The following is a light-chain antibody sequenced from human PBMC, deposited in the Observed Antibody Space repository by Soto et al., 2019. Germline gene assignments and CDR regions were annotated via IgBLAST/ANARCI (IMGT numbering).Light chain of an antibody. Sequence: DIQLTQSPSFLSASVGDRVTITCRASQGISSYLAWYQQKPRKAPEVLIFGASSLEGGVPSRFSGSGSGTEFTLTISSLQPDDFATYYCHQYNYYRPTFGQGTKVDTK. CDR2: GAS. V-gene: IGKV1-9*01. CDR1: QGISSY. CDR3: HQYNYYRPT. J-gene: IGKJ1*01.